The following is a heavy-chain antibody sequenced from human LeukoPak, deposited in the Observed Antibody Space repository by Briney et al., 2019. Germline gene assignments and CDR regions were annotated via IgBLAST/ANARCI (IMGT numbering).Heavy chain of an antibody. CDR3: ARLFGGVTTFDY. CDR1: GFSFGNFW. Sequence: GGSLRLSCAASGFSFGNFWMSWVRQAPGRGLQWVASMKGDGSPTYYVDSVKGRFIISRDNARNSLYLQMNSLRAEDTAVYYCARLFGGVTTFDYWGQGALVTVSS. D-gene: IGHD2-8*02. J-gene: IGHJ4*02. V-gene: IGHV3-7*01. CDR2: MKGDGSPT.